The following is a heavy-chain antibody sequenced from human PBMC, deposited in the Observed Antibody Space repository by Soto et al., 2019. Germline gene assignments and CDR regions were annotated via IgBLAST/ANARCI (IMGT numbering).Heavy chain of an antibody. CDR3: ARDHLILPAHDFFYGSDV. V-gene: IGHV3-23*01. D-gene: IGHD2-21*02. CDR2: ISGSGGSA. Sequence: GGSLRLSCLASGFTFRSYAMTWVRQGPGRGLEWVSAISGSGGSAFSADSVKGRFTISRDNSNNTLFLQMNSLRAEDTAVYYCARDHLILPAHDFFYGSDVGGRGATVTVSA. J-gene: IGHJ6*01. CDR1: GFTFRSYA.